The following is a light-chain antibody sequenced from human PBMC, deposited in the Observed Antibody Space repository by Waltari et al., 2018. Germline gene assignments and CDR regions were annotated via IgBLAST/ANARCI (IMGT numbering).Light chain of an antibody. V-gene: IGLV1-51*01. CDR1: NSNIGNNF. CDR3: GTWDTSLSAVV. CDR2: DND. Sequence: QSVLTQPPSVSAAPGQRVTISCSGSNSNIGNNFVSWYQQLSGTAPKVLIFDNDNRASRIPDRFSGSKAGTSATLDITGLQTGDEADYYCGTWDTSLSAVVFGGGTKVTVL. J-gene: IGLJ3*02.